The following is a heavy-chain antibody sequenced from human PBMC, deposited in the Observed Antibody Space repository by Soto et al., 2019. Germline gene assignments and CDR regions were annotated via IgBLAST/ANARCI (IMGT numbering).Heavy chain of an antibody. CDR2: INPSGTTT. D-gene: IGHD3-10*01. Sequence: GASVKVSCKASGYTFTSFYMHWVRQAPGQGLEWMGIINPSGTTTDYAQKFQGRVTMTRDTSTSTYYVELSSLTSEDTAVYYCARGHGSGTWFDPWGQGTLVTVSS. CDR3: ARGHGSGTWFDP. V-gene: IGHV1-46*01. CDR1: GYTFTSFY. J-gene: IGHJ5*02.